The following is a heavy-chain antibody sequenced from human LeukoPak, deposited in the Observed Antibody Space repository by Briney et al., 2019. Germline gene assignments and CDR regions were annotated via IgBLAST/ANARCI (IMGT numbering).Heavy chain of an antibody. D-gene: IGHD6-19*01. Sequence: ASVKVSCKASGYTFTSYGISWVRQAPGQGLEWMGWISAYNGNTNYAQKLQGRVTMTTDTSTSTAYMELRSLRSDDTAVYYCATFSSGHHCFDYWGQGTLVTVSS. J-gene: IGHJ4*02. CDR1: GYTFTSYG. V-gene: IGHV1-18*01. CDR3: ATFSSGHHCFDY. CDR2: ISAYNGNT.